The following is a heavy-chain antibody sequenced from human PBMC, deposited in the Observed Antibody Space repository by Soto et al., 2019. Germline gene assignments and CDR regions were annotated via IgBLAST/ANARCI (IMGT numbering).Heavy chain of an antibody. Sequence: PSETLSLTCTVSGGSISRGGYYWSWIRQHPGKGLEWIGYIYYSGSTYYNPSLKSRVTISVDTSKNQFSLKLSSVTAADTAVYYCASSVYPVTAIDYWGQGTLVTVSS. J-gene: IGHJ4*02. CDR2: IYYSGST. CDR1: GGSISRGGYY. V-gene: IGHV4-31*03. D-gene: IGHD2-21*02. CDR3: ASSVYPVTAIDY.